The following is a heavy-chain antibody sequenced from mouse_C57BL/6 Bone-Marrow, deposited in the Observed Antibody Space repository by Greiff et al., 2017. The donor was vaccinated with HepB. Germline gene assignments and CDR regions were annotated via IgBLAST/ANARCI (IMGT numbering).Heavy chain of an antibody. J-gene: IGHJ2*01. V-gene: IGHV1-72*01. Sequence: VQLQESGAELVKPGASVKLSCKASGYTFTSYWMHWVKQRPGRGLEWIGRIDPNSGCTTYNEKFKSKATLNVDKTSSTAYMQLSSLTSEDSAGYYCARPVVGGDLDYGGQGTALTVSA. CDR1: GYTFTSYW. CDR3: ARPVVGGDLDY. D-gene: IGHD1-1*01. CDR2: IDPNSGCT.